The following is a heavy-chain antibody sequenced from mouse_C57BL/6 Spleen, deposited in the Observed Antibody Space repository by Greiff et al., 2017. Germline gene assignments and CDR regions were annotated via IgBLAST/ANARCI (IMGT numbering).Heavy chain of an antibody. CDR1: GYAFSSYW. V-gene: IGHV1-80*01. D-gene: IGHD1-2*01. J-gene: IGHJ1*03. Sequence: VKLLESGAELVKPGASVKISCKASGYAFSSYWMNWVKQRPGKGLEWIGQIYPGDGDTNYNGKFKGKATLTADKSSSTAYMQLSSLTSEDSAVYFCARCGYVWYFDVWGTGTTVTVSS. CDR2: IYPGDGDT. CDR3: ARCGYVWYFDV.